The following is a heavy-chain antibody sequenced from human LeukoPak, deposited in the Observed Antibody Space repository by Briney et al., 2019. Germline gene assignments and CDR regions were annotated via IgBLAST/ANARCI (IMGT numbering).Heavy chain of an antibody. CDR2: IYYSGST. J-gene: IGHJ6*03. V-gene: IGHV4-39*07. CDR1: GGSISSSSYY. D-gene: IGHD3-16*01. Sequence: KASETLSLTCTVSGGSISSSSYYWGWIRQPPGKGLEWIGSIYYSGSTYYNPSLKSRVTVSVDTSKNQFSLKLSSVTAADTAVYYCARERGEWGSHYYYYYYMDVWGKGATVTISS. CDR3: ARERGEWGSHYYYYYYMDV.